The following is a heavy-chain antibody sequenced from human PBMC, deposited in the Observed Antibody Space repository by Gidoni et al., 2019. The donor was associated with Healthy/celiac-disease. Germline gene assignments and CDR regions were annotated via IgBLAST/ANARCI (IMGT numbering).Heavy chain of an antibody. CDR2: TYYRSKWYN. Sequence: ISGDSVSSNSAAWNWIRQSPSGGLEWQGRTYYRSKWYNDYAVSVKSRITINPDTSKNQFSLQLNSVTPYDTAVYYCARARRLLFDLSGFDLWGQGTLVTVSS. V-gene: IGHV6-1*01. D-gene: IGHD2-15*01. CDR3: ARARRLLFDLSGFDL. J-gene: IGHJ5*01. CDR1: GDSVSSNSAA.